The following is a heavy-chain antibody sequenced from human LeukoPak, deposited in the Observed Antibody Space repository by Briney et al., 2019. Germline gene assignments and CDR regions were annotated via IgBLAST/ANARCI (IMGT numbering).Heavy chain of an antibody. CDR3: ARVLTGGYWYFDL. CDR2: IYHSGST. J-gene: IGHJ2*01. V-gene: IGHV4-30-2*01. Sequence: SQTLSLTCAVSGGSISSGDYSWSWIRQPPGEGLEWIGYIYHSGSTYYDPSLKSRVTISLDRSKDQFSLELSSVTAADTAVYYCARVLTGGYWYFDLWGRGTLVTVSS. D-gene: IGHD7-27*01. CDR1: GGSISSGDYS.